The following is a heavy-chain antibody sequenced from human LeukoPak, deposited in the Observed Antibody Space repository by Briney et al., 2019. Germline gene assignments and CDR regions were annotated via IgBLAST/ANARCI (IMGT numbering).Heavy chain of an antibody. J-gene: IGHJ3*01. CDR2: ISYDGSNK. V-gene: IGHV3-30*14. Sequence: GGSLRLSCAASGFTFSSYAMHWVRQAPGKGLEWVAVISYDGSNKYYADSVKGRFIISRDNSKNTLYLQMNSLRAEDTAVYYCARDGDYYDSSGYIPGAFDVWGQGTMVTVSS. CDR3: ARDGDYYDSSGYIPGAFDV. CDR1: GFTFSSYA. D-gene: IGHD3-22*01.